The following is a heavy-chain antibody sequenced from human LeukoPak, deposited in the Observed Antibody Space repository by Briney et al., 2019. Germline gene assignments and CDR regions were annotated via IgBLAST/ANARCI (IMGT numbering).Heavy chain of an antibody. CDR2: ISAYNGNT. Sequence: ASVNASCKASGYTFTSYGISWVRQAPGQGLEWMGWISAYNGNTNYAQTLQGRVTMTTDTSTSTAYMELRSLRSDDTAVYYCARTDSSGYYTLYYYSMDVWGQGTTVTVSS. D-gene: IGHD3-22*01. V-gene: IGHV1-18*01. CDR1: GYTFTSYG. J-gene: IGHJ6*02. CDR3: ARTDSSGYYTLYYYSMDV.